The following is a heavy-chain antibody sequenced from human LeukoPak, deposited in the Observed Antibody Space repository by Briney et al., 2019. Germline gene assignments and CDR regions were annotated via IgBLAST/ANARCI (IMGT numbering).Heavy chain of an antibody. J-gene: IGHJ5*02. CDR2: ISYGGSNK. Sequence: GSPVSLFCAVSGYPYRSCDMQGLREATGGGREWVAVISYGGSNKYYRHRVKGRFTISKDNSKTTLYLQMNSLRAEDTAVYYCARDIDGLNWFDPWGQGTLVTVSS. CDR3: ARDIDGLNWFDP. CDR1: GYPYRSCD. V-gene: IGHV3-30-3*01. D-gene: IGHD5-24*01.